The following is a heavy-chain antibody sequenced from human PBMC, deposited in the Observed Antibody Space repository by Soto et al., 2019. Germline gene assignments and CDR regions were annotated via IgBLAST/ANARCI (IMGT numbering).Heavy chain of an antibody. CDR2: IYHSGRA. CDR1: GGSVSSSNW. CDR3: ARVPGVVVSADDAFDI. D-gene: IGHD2-21*02. Sequence: QVQLQESGPGLVKPSGTLALTCAVSGGSVSSSNWWSWVRQSPGKGLEWMGEIYHSGRAHYNPSLKSRATISLDKSKNQSSLRLTSVTAADTAVYYCARVPGVVVSADDAFDIWGPGTRVIVSS. V-gene: IGHV4-4*02. J-gene: IGHJ3*02.